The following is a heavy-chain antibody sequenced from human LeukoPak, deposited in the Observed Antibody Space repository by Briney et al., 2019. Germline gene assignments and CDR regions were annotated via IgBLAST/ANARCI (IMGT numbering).Heavy chain of an antibody. CDR3: ARGGKQQLVHYYYGMDV. J-gene: IGHJ6*04. Sequence: SETQSLTCAVYGGSFSGYYWSWIRQPPGKGLEWIGEINHSGSTNYNPSLKSRVTISVDTSKNQFSLKLSSVTAADTAVYYCARGGKQQLVHYYYGMDVWGKGTTVTVSS. D-gene: IGHD6-13*01. V-gene: IGHV4-34*01. CDR1: GGSFSGYY. CDR2: INHSGST.